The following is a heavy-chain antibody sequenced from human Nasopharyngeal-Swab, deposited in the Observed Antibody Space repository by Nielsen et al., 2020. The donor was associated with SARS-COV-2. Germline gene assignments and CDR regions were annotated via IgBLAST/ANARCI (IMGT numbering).Heavy chain of an antibody. CDR2: IYWDDDK. CDR3: AHGVAAAVLAEYFQH. D-gene: IGHD6-13*01. V-gene: IGHV2-5*02. J-gene: IGHJ1*01. Sequence: WIRQPPGKALEWLALIYWDDDKRYSPSLKSRLTITKDTSKNQVVLTMTNMDPVDTATYYCAHGVAAAVLAEYFQHWGQGTLVTVSS.